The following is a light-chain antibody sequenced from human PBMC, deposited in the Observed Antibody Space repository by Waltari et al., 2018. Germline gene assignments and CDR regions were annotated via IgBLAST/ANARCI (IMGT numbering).Light chain of an antibody. V-gene: IGLV2-11*01. Sequence: QSALPQPRPRSGPPGPSVAIPCSGTSSDIGGYEYVSWYQQHPGKAPKLVIYAVNKRPSGVPDHFSGSKSGNTASLTISGLQAEDEADYFCCSFAGSQTVIFGGGTRLTVL. CDR2: AVN. CDR1: SSDIGGYEY. J-gene: IGLJ2*01. CDR3: CSFAGSQTVI.